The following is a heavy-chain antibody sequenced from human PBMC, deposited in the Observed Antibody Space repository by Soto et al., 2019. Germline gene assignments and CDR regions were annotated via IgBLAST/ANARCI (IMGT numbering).Heavy chain of an antibody. Sequence: PGGSLRLSCAASGFTFSSYAMSWVRQAPGKGLEWVSGFGGSGGSTYYADSVKGRFTISRDNSKNTLYLQMNSLRAEDTAVQYCANAFVGTSEYSWNYSLGDHFDYWGQGTLVTVSS. D-gene: IGHD1-7*01. CDR2: FGGSGGST. CDR1: GFTFSSYA. CDR3: ANAFVGTSEYSWNYSLGDHFDY. V-gene: IGHV3-23*01. J-gene: IGHJ4*02.